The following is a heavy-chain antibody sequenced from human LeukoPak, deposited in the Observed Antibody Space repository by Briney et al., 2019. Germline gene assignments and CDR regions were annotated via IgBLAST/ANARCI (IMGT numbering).Heavy chain of an antibody. CDR1: GYSFTSYW. V-gene: IGHV5-51*01. CDR2: IYPGDPDT. CDR3: ARLRGSGWYGGWFDP. Sequence: GESLKISCKGSGYSFTSYWIGWVRQMPGKGLEWMGIIYPGDPDTRYSTSFQGQVTISADKTISTAYLQWSSLKASDTAMYYCARLRGSGWYGGWFDPWGQGTLVTVSS. D-gene: IGHD6-19*01. J-gene: IGHJ5*02.